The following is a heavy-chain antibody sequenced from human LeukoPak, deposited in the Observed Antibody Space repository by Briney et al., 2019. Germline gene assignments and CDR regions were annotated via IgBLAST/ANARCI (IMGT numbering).Heavy chain of an antibody. V-gene: IGHV1-3*03. J-gene: IGHJ3*02. CDR1: GYTFTSYA. CDR3: ARSGPYDSSGYYYDAFDI. D-gene: IGHD3-22*01. CDR2: IDAGNGNT. Sequence: GASVKVSCKASGYTFTSYAIHWVRQAPGQRLEWMGWIDAGNGNTRYSQEFQGRVTITRDTSASTAYMQLSSLRSVDMAVYYCARSGPYDSSGYYYDAFDIWGQGTMVTVSS.